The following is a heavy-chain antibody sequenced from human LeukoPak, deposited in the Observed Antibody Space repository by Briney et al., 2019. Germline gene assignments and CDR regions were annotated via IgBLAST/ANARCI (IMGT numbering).Heavy chain of an antibody. CDR2: IIPLLGIE. J-gene: IGHJ4*02. D-gene: IGHD3-3*01. CDR1: GGTFSSDR. V-gene: IGHV1-69*04. Sequence: AASVKVSCKASGGTFSSDRFSWVRQAPGQGPEWMGRIIPLLGIENCAQKFQDRLTIMADKSTSTVYMELSSLRSGDTAVYYCARGDGGHDFWSNYPLDSWGQGTLVTVSS. CDR3: ARGDGGHDFWSNYPLDS.